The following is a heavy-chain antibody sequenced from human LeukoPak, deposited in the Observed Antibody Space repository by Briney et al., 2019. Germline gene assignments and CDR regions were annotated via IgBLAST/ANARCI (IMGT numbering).Heavy chain of an antibody. CDR3: ARDLHPLHYYYYMDV. Sequence: ASVKVSCKASGYTLTGYYMHWVRQAPGQGLEWMGWINPNSGGTNYAQKFQGRVTMTRDTSISTAYMELSRLRSDDTAVYYCARDLHPLHYYYYMDVWGKGTTVTVSS. CDR2: INPNSGGT. CDR1: GYTLTGYY. J-gene: IGHJ6*03. V-gene: IGHV1-2*02.